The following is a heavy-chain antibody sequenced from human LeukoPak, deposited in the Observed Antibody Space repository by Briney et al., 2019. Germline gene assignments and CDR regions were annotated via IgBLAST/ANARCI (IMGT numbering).Heavy chain of an antibody. J-gene: IGHJ3*02. V-gene: IGHV4-34*01. CDR1: GGSFRGYY. CDR2: IYHSGST. CDR3: ARDKSPVVGATGDDGFDI. D-gene: IGHD1-26*01. Sequence: SETLSLTCAVYGGSFRGYYWSWIRQPPGKVLEWIGEIYHSGSTNYNPSLKSRVTRSVDKSKNQSSLKLRSLTAADTAVYHRARDKSPVVGATGDDGFDIWGQGTMVTVSS.